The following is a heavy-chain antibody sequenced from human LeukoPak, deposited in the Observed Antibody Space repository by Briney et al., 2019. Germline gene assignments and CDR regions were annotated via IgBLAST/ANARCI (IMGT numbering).Heavy chain of an antibody. J-gene: IGHJ3*02. V-gene: IGHV4-59*08. CDR2: IYYSGST. CDR3: ASPGREDCSGGSCYPDDAFDI. D-gene: IGHD2-15*01. Sequence: SETLSLTCTVSGGSISSYYWSWIRQPPGKGLEWIGYIYYSGSTNYNPSLKSRVTISVDTSKTQFSLKLSSVTAADTAVYYCASPGREDCSGGSCYPDDAFDIWGQGTMVTVSS. CDR1: GGSISSYY.